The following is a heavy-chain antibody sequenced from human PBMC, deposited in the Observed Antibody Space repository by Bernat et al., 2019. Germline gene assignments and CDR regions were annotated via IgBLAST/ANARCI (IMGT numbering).Heavy chain of an antibody. J-gene: IGHJ4*02. D-gene: IGHD3-10*01. CDR2: ITSDGSDT. CDR1: GFIFTAYD. CDR3: ASDRGCMGDY. Sequence: EVQLVESGGGLVQPGGSLRLSCAASGFIFTAYDMHWVRQAPGKGLVWVSLITSDGSDTTYADSVKGRFTLSRDNANNTLYLQMNSLRAEDTAVYYCASDRGCMGDYWGQGTLVTVSS. V-gene: IGHV3-74*01.